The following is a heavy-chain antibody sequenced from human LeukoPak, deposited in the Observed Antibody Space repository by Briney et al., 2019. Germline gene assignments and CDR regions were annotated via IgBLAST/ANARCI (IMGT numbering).Heavy chain of an antibody. CDR1: GGSITTTNY. V-gene: IGHV4-4*02. Sequence: PSETLSPTCGVSGGSITTTNYWSWVRQSPGRGLEWIGEISLSGYTGFNPSLRGRVTMSLDESKNHLSLTLTSVTAADTAVYYCARERRVEVSARQTVAFDMWAQGTMVIVSS. CDR3: ARERRVEVSARQTVAFDM. J-gene: IGHJ3*02. D-gene: IGHD5/OR15-5a*01. CDR2: ISLSGYT.